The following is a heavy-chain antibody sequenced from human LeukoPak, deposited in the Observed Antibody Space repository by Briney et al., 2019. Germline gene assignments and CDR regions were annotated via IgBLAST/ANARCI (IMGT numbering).Heavy chain of an antibody. J-gene: IGHJ4*02. D-gene: IGHD6-6*01. CDR2: IIPIFGTA. CDR1: GGTFSSYA. CDR3: ARDIGIAARPGVLDYFDY. Sequence: SVKVSCKASGGTFSSYAISWVRQAPGQGLEWMGGIIPIFGTANYAQKFQGRVTITADESTSTAYMELSSLRSEDTAVYYCARDIGIAARPGVLDYFDYWGQGTLVTVSS. V-gene: IGHV1-69*01.